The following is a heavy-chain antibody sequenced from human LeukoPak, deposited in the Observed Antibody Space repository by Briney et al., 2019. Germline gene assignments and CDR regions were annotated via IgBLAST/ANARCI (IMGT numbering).Heavy chain of an antibody. D-gene: IGHD2-8*01. V-gene: IGHV3-7*01. CDR2: IKQDGSEI. J-gene: IGHJ4*02. CDR1: GFTFSSYW. Sequence: PGGSLILSCAASGFTFSSYWMSWVRQAPGKGLEWVANIKQDGSEIYYVDSVKGRFTISRDNAKNSLYLQMNSLRAEDTAVYYCARVGMVYAITYFDYWGQGTLVTVSS. CDR3: ARVGMVYAITYFDY.